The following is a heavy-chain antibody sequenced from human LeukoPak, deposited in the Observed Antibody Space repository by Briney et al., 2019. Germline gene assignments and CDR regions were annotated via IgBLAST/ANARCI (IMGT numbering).Heavy chain of an antibody. CDR2: LSSGDST. V-gene: IGHV3-23*01. CDR1: GFTFRSYG. Sequence: GGSLRLSCVASGFTFRSYGMSWVRQAPGKGLEWVSSLSSGDSTYYADSVKGRFTISRDNSKNTLYLQMNSLRAEDTAVYYCANVYGDLRPHFDYWGQGTLVTVSS. D-gene: IGHD4-17*01. CDR3: ANVYGDLRPHFDY. J-gene: IGHJ4*02.